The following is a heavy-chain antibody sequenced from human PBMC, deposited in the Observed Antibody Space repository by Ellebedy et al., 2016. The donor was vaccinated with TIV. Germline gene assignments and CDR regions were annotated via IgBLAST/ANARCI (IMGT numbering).Heavy chain of an antibody. J-gene: IGHJ4*02. D-gene: IGHD6-19*01. CDR1: GFTFSRYW. Sequence: PGGSLRLSCAASGFTFSRYWMSWVRQAPGKGLEWVSAISGSGGSTYYADSVKGRFTISRDNSTTTLYLQMNSLRAEDTTVYDCAKGRGGGSDTSAPRYYFDYWGLGTLVTVSS. CDR2: ISGSGGST. V-gene: IGHV3-23*01. CDR3: AKGRGGGSDTSAPRYYFDY.